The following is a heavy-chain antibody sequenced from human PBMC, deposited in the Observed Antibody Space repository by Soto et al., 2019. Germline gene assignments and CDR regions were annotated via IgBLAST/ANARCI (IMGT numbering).Heavy chain of an antibody. CDR3: ARSPVAARPNFDY. CDR2: ISYDGGNK. CDR1: GFTFSNYA. D-gene: IGHD6-6*01. J-gene: IGHJ4*02. Sequence: PGGSLRLSCAASGFTFSNYAMHWVRQAPGKGLEWVAVISYDGGNKYYADSVKGRFTISRDNSKNTLYLQMNSLRAEDTAVYYCARSPVAARPNFDYWGQGTLVTVSS. V-gene: IGHV3-30*03.